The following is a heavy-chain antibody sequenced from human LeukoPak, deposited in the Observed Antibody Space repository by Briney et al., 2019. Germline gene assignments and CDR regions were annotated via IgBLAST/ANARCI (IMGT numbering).Heavy chain of an antibody. Sequence: SETLSLTCAVYGGSFSGYYWSWIRQPPGKGLEWIGEINHSGSTNYNPSLKSRVTISVDTSKNQFSLKLSSVTAADTAVYYCARTNHRAGYCSSTSCPDAFDIWGQGTMVTVSS. D-gene: IGHD2-2*01. CDR1: GGSFSGYY. V-gene: IGHV4-34*01. CDR3: ARTNHRAGYCSSTSCPDAFDI. J-gene: IGHJ3*02. CDR2: INHSGST.